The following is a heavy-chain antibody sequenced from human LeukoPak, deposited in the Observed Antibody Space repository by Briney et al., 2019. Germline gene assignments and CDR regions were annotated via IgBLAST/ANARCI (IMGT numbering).Heavy chain of an antibody. V-gene: IGHV3-11*01. Sequence: GGSLRLSCAASGFTFSDYYMSWIRQAPGKGLEWVSYISSSGSTIYYADSVKGRFTVSRDNAKNSLYLQMNSLRAEDTAVYYCARDGDYYYYYMDVWGKGTTVTVSS. CDR2: ISSSGSTI. CDR3: ARDGDYYYYYMDV. D-gene: IGHD4-17*01. CDR1: GFTFSDYY. J-gene: IGHJ6*03.